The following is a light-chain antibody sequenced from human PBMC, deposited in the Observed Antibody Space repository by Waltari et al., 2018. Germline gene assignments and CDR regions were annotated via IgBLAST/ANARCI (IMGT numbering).Light chain of an antibody. Sequence: QSALTQPPSVSGTPGQRVTLSCSPTSSDIGSATVNWYPQPPGTAPKLPIFGNDQRPSGVPDRFSGSKSGTSASLAIRGLQSEDEADYYCAAWDKSLSGPVFGGGTKLTVL. CDR1: SSDIGSAT. CDR3: AAWDKSLSGPV. J-gene: IGLJ3*02. CDR2: GND. V-gene: IGLV1-44*01.